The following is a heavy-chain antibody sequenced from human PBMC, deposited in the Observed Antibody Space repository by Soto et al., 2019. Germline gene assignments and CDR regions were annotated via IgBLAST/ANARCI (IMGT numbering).Heavy chain of an antibody. J-gene: IGHJ6*02. Sequence: GASVKVSCKASGYTFTSYAMHWVRQAPGQRLEWMGWINAGNGNTKYSQKFQGRVTITRVTSASTAYMELSSLRSEDTAVYYCARGEGVPSCTNGVCYRGDYYYYGMDVWGQGTTVTVSS. CDR2: INAGNGNT. CDR3: ARGEGVPSCTNGVCYRGDYYYYGMDV. V-gene: IGHV1-3*01. CDR1: GYTFTSYA. D-gene: IGHD2-8*01.